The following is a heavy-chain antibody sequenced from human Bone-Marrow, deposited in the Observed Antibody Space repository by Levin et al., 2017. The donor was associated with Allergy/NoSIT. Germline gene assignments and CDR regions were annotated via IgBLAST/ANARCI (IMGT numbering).Heavy chain of an antibody. Sequence: SQTLSLTCTVSGYSISSGCYWGWIRQPPEKGLEWIASISHSGSTFYSPSLKSRVTISLDTSKNQFSLELSSVTAADTAVFYCAREFRSGDPFDSWGQGTLVTVSS. V-gene: IGHV4-38-2*02. D-gene: IGHD1-26*01. J-gene: IGHJ4*02. CDR1: GYSISSGCY. CDR3: AREFRSGDPFDS. CDR2: ISHSGST.